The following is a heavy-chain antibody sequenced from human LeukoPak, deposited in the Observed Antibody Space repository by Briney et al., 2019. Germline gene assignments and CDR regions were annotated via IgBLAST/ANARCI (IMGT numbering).Heavy chain of an antibody. D-gene: IGHD6-19*01. CDR2: IYYSGST. V-gene: IGHV4-59*01. CDR1: VGSISSYY. CDR3: ARGSGWYAPFDY. Sequence: PSETLSLTCTVSVGSISSYYWSWIRQPPGKGLEWIGYIYYSGSTYYNPSLKSRVTISVDTSKNQFSLKLSSVTAADTAVYYCARGSGWYAPFDYWGQGTLVTVSS. J-gene: IGHJ4*02.